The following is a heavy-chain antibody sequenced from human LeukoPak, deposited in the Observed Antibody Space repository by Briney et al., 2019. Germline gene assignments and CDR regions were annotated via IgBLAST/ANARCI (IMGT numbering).Heavy chain of an antibody. D-gene: IGHD3-3*01. CDR2: ISGSGGSA. CDR1: GFTFSSYA. Sequence: GGSLRLSCAASGFTFSSYAMSWVRQAPGKGLEWVSAISGSGGSAYYADSVKGRFTISRDNSKNTLYLQMNSLRAEDTAAYYCAKDRTSYYDFWSGYYPGGFDYWGQGTLVTVSS. CDR3: AKDRTSYYDFWSGYYPGGFDY. V-gene: IGHV3-23*01. J-gene: IGHJ4*02.